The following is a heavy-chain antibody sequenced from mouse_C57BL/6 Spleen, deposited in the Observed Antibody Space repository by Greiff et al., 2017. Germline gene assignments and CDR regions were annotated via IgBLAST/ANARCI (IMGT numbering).Heavy chain of an antibody. V-gene: IGHV5-17*01. Sequence: EVQLVESGGGLVKPGGSLKLSCAASGFTFSDYGMHWVRQAPEKGLEWVAYISSGSSTIYYADTVKGRFTVSRDNAKNTLFLQMTSLRSEDTAMYYCARGAVVATGYFDYWGQGTTLTVSS. CDR1: GFTFSDYG. CDR3: ARGAVVATGYFDY. J-gene: IGHJ2*01. D-gene: IGHD1-1*01. CDR2: ISSGSSTI.